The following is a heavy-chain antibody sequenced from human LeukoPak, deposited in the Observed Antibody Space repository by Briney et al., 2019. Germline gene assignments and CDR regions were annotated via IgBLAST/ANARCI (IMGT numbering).Heavy chain of an antibody. V-gene: IGHV4-31*03. CDR3: TRRNWESGEGFL. Sequence: SETLSLTCTVSGGSISSGGYYWSWIRQHPGKGLEWIGYIYYSGSTYYNPSLKSRVTISVDTSKNQFSLNLSSLTAADTAVYYCTRRNWESGEGFLWGQGTLVTVSS. J-gene: IGHJ4*02. CDR2: IYYSGST. D-gene: IGHD7-27*01. CDR1: GGSISSGGYY.